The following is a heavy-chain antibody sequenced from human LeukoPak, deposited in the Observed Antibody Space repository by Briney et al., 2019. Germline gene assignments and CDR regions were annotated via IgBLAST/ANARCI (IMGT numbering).Heavy chain of an antibody. J-gene: IGHJ3*02. CDR3: ARALEDSSGWYYAFDI. V-gene: IGHV4-59*08. D-gene: IGHD6-19*01. Sequence: PSETLSLTCTVSGGSISSYYWSWIRQPPGKGLEWIGYIYYSGSTNYNPSLKSRVTISVDTSKNQFSLKLSSVTAADTAVYYCARALEDSSGWYYAFDIWGQGTMATVSS. CDR1: GGSISSYY. CDR2: IYYSGST.